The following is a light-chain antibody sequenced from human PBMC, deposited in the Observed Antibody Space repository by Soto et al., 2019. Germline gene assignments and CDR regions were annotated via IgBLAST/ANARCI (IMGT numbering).Light chain of an antibody. CDR2: LGS. CDR1: QSLLHSNGYNY. CDR3: MQALQAPLT. Sequence: DIVMTQSPLSLPVTPGEPASISCRSSQSLLHSNGYNYLGWYLQKPGQSPQLLIYLGSNRASGVPDRFSGSGSGTDFTLKISRVEAEDVGVYYCMQALQAPLTFGQGTKVEIK. V-gene: IGKV2-28*01. J-gene: IGKJ1*01.